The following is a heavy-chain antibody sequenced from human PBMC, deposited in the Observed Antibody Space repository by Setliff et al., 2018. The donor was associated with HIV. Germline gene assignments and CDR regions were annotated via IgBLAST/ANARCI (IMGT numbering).Heavy chain of an antibody. CDR1: GGSISSCY. J-gene: IGHJ4*02. CDR2: IYTSGST. V-gene: IGHV4-4*07. CDR3: ARVHASGWNYFDY. Sequence: PSETLSLTCTVSGGSISSCYWSWIRQPAGKGLEWIGRIYTSGSTNYNPSLRGRVTMSVDTSKNHFSLRLSSVTAADTAVYYCARVHASGWNYFDYWGQGTLVTVSS. D-gene: IGHD6-19*01.